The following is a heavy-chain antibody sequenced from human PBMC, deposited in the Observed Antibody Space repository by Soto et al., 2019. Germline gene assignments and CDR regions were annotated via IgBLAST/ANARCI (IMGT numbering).Heavy chain of an antibody. CDR2: MHESGDT. CDR3: ARLTGMTTATTDRGFDP. D-gene: IGHD4-17*01. CDR1: GGFISSSSYY. J-gene: IGHJ5*02. V-gene: IGHV4-39*01. Sequence: QVQLQESGPGVVKPSETLSLTCSVSGGFISSSSYYWDWIRQPPGKGLEWIASMHESGDTHYNPXRKGGVTISVDXSXNXXSLKMSYVTAADTAVYYCARLTGMTTATTDRGFDPWGQGTLVTVSS.